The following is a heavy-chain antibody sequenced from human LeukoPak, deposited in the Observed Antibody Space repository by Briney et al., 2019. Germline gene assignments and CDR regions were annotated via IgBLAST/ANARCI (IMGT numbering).Heavy chain of an antibody. CDR3: ARGKKRYYDSSPFDP. Sequence: ASVKVSCKASGYTFTSYGISWVRQAPGQGLEWMGWISAHNGNTNYAQKLQGRVTMTTDTSTSTAYMELRSLRSDDTAVYYCARGKKRYYDSSPFDPWGQGTLVTVSS. J-gene: IGHJ5*02. V-gene: IGHV1-18*01. CDR1: GYTFTSYG. D-gene: IGHD3-22*01. CDR2: ISAHNGNT.